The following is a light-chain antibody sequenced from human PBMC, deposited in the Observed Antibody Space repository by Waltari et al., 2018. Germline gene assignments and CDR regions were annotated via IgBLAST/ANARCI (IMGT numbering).Light chain of an antibody. V-gene: IGKV1-39*01. CDR1: QTISRY. Sequence: DIQMTQSPSSLSASVGDRVTITCRASQTISRYLNWYQQKPGKAPNLLIYAASSLQGGVPSRFSVSGSGRDFTLIITSLQPEDFATYYCQQTYSFTRTFGQGTKVEIK. J-gene: IGKJ1*01. CDR2: AAS. CDR3: QQTYSFTRT.